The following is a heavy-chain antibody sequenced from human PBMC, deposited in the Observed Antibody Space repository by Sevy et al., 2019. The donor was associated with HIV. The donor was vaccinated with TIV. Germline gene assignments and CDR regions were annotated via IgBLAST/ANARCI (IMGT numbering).Heavy chain of an antibody. CDR2: ISTYNGNT. CDR3: ARGAITILEWLSTRQRFDY. V-gene: IGHV1-18*01. J-gene: IGHJ4*02. CDR1: GYTFINYN. Sequence: ASVKVSCKASGYTFINYNITWVRQAPGQGLEWMGWISTYNGNTNYAQKLQGRVTMTTDTSTSTAYMELRSLRSDDTAVYYCARGAITILEWLSTRQRFDYWGQGTLVTVSS. D-gene: IGHD3-3*01.